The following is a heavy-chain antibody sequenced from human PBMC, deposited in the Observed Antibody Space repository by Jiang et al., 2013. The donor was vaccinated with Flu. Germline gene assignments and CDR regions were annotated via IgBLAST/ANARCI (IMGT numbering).Heavy chain of an antibody. D-gene: IGHD2-2*01. Sequence: SVKVSCKASGYTFTSYGISWVRQAPGQGLEWMGWISAYNGNTNYAQKLQGRVTMTTDTSTSTAYMELRSLRSDDTAVYYCARDIVVVPAAIGYYYYGMDVWGQGTTVTVSS. J-gene: IGHJ6*02. CDR3: ARDIVVVPAAIGYYYYGMDV. V-gene: IGHV1-18*01. CDR1: GYTFTSYG. CDR2: ISAYNGNT.